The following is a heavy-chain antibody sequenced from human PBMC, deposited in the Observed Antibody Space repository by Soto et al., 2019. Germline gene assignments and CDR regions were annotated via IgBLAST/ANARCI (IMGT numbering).Heavy chain of an antibody. CDR2: IYWDDDE. Sequence: QITLKESGPPLVKPTQTLTLTCTFSGFSLTTSGVGVGWIRQPPGKALEWLAFIYWDDDERYSPSLKSRLAITKDTSNNQVVLTMTNMDPVDTATYYCAHDAPGVAAADTFDYWGQGTLVTVSS. D-gene: IGHD6-13*01. V-gene: IGHV2-5*02. CDR3: AHDAPGVAAADTFDY. J-gene: IGHJ4*02. CDR1: GFSLTTSGVG.